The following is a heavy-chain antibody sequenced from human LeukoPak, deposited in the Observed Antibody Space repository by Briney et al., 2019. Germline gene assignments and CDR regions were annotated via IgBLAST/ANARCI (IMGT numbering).Heavy chain of an antibody. J-gene: IGHJ4*02. CDR2: ISADGGST. CDR3: AKESGKFDY. V-gene: IGHV3-43*02. Sequence: PGGPLRPSCLASGLNFVVSAMHGVGKAPGKGLEWVSLISADGGSTFSADSVKGRFSISRDNSKNSLYLQMNSLRSEDTAMYYCAKESGKFDYWGQGTLVAVSS. CDR1: GLNFVVSA.